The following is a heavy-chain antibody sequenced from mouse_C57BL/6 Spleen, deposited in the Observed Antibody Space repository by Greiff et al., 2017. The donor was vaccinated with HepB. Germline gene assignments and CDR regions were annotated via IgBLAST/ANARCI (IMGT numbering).Heavy chain of an antibody. V-gene: IGHV3-1*01. J-gene: IGHJ4*01. D-gene: IGHD3-2*02. CDR3: ARGGSGYYAMDY. CDR2: ISYSGST. CDR1: GYSITSGYD. Sequence: EVKLQESGPGMVKPSQSLSLTCTVTGYSITSGYDWHWIRHFPGNKLEWMGYISYSGSTNYNPSLKSRISITHDTSKNHFFLKLNSVTTEDTATYYCARGGSGYYAMDYWGQGTSVTVSS.